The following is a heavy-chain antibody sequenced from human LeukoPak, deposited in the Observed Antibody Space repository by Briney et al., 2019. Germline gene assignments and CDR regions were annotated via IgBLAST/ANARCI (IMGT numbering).Heavy chain of an antibody. D-gene: IGHD5-12*01. V-gene: IGHV1-18*01. J-gene: IGHJ5*02. CDR1: GYTFKNYG. CDR2: ISAYNGNT. CDR3: ARGKTYSGYDWYNWFDP. Sequence: ASVKVSCKASGYTFKNYGISWVRQAPGQGLEWMGWISAYNGNTNYAQKLQGRVTMTTDTSTSTAYMELRSLRSDDTAVHYCARGKTYSGYDWYNWFDPWGQGTLVSVSS.